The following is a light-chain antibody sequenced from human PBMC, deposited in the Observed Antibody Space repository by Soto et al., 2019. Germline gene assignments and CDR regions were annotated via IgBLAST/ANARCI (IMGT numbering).Light chain of an antibody. J-gene: IGKJ1*01. V-gene: IGKV3-11*01. CDR1: QSVSSY. CDR2: DAS. Sequence: ELVLTQSPATLSLSPGDRATLXCRASQSVSSYLAWYQQKPGQAPRLLIYDASNRATGIPARFSGSGSGTDFTLTISRLEPEDFAVYYCQQYGRSGTFGQGTKVDIK. CDR3: QQYGRSGT.